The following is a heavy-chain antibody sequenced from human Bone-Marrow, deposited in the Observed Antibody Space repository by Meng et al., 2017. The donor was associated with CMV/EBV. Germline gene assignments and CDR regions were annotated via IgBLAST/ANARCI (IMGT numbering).Heavy chain of an antibody. CDR2: ISSGSNTI. Sequence: GGSLRLSCAASGFTFSSYSMNWVRQAPGKGLEWVSYISSGSNTIYYADSVKGRFTVSRDNAKNSLYLQMNSLRAEDTAVYYCARGGGRYSGDYWGQGKLVTVSS. D-gene: IGHD1-26*01. V-gene: IGHV3-48*04. J-gene: IGHJ4*02. CDR1: GFTFSSYS. CDR3: ARGGGRYSGDY.